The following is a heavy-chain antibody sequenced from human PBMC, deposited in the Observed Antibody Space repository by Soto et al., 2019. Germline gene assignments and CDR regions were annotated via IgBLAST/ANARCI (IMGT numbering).Heavy chain of an antibody. D-gene: IGHD1-7*01. Sequence: PGGSLRLSCAASGFTFSDYAMNWVRQAPGKGLEWVSYISASTTTVYYADFVKGRFTISRDNAKKSLYLQMKSLTDEDTAVYYCARDREGELNFDYWGQGTLVTVSS. V-gene: IGHV3-48*02. J-gene: IGHJ4*02. CDR1: GFTFSDYA. CDR2: ISASTTTV. CDR3: ARDREGELNFDY.